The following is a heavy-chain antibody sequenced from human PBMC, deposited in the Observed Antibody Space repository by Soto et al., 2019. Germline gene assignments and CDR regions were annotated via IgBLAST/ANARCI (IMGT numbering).Heavy chain of an antibody. Sequence: QVQLQESGPGLVKPSGTLSLTCAVSGGSISSSNWWSWVRQPPGKGLEWIGEIYHSGSTNYNPSRKSRVTISVDKSKNQFALKLSSVPDADTAVYYCARLPCSGYGWRCAFDIWGQGTMVTVSS. V-gene: IGHV4-4*02. J-gene: IGHJ3*02. CDR2: IYHSGST. CDR3: ARLPCSGYGWRCAFDI. D-gene: IGHD3-22*01. CDR1: GGSISSSNW.